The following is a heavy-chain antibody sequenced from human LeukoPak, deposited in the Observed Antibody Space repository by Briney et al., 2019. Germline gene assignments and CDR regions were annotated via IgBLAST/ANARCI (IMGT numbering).Heavy chain of an antibody. CDR2: ISYDGSNK. CDR1: GFTFSRYA. Sequence: GGSLRLSCAASGFTFSRYAMHWVRQAPGKGLEWVAVISYDGSNKYYTESVKGRFTISRDNSKNTLYLQMNSLRIEDTAVYYCARYYGDHAGCFDYWGQGTLVTVSS. V-gene: IGHV3-30*04. J-gene: IGHJ4*02. D-gene: IGHD4-17*01. CDR3: ARYYGDHAGCFDY.